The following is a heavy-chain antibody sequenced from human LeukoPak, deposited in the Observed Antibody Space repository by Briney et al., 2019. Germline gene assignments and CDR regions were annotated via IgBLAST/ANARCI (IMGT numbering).Heavy chain of an antibody. CDR3: ARDRSSGWFDY. Sequence: GGSLRLSCAASGFTFSIYSMNWVRQAPGKGLEWVSSISSSSSYIYYADSVKGRFTISRDNAKNSLYLQMNSLRAEDTAVYYCARDRSSGWFDYWGQGTLVTVSS. V-gene: IGHV3-21*01. J-gene: IGHJ4*02. CDR1: GFTFSIYS. CDR2: ISSSSSYI. D-gene: IGHD6-19*01.